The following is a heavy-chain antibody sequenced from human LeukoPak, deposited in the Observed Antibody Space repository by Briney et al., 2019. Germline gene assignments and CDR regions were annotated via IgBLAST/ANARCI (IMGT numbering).Heavy chain of an antibody. D-gene: IGHD1-26*01. CDR3: ALPRRSGSHDFDY. J-gene: IGHJ4*02. V-gene: IGHV1-69*04. CDR1: GGTFSSYA. CDR2: IIPILGIA. Sequence: GASVKVSCKASGGTFSSYAISWVRQAPGQGLEWMGRIIPILGIANYAQKFQGRVTITADKSTSTAYMELSSLRSEDTAVYYCALPRRSGSHDFDYWGQGTLVTVSS.